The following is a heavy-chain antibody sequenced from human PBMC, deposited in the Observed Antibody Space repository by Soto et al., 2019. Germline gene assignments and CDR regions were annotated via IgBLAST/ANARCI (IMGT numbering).Heavy chain of an antibody. D-gene: IGHD6-13*01. Sequence: GASVKVSCKASAYTFTNYGISWVRQAPGQGLEWMGWISAYNGNINYAQKFRGRVTMTTDTSTSSAYLEVRSLRSDDTAVYYCARSGSSWNLRDFDSCGQRTLVTVSS. J-gene: IGHJ4*02. CDR2: ISAYNGNI. CDR3: ARSGSSWNLRDFDS. V-gene: IGHV1-18*01. CDR1: AYTFTNYG.